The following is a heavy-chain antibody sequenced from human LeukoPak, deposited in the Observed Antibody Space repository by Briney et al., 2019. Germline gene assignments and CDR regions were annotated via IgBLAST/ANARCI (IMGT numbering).Heavy chain of an antibody. D-gene: IGHD3-22*01. Sequence: GASVKVSCKASGYTFTSQYMHWVRQAPGQGLEWMGIINPSGGSTSYAQKFQGRVTMTRDTSTSTVYMELSSLRSEDTAVYYCARDLGIVGGGAYYFDYWGQGTLVTVSS. CDR3: ARDLGIVGGGAYYFDY. J-gene: IGHJ4*02. CDR2: INPSGGST. V-gene: IGHV1-46*01. CDR1: GYTFTSQY.